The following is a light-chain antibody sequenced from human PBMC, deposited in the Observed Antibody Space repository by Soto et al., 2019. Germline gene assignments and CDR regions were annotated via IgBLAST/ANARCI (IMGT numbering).Light chain of an antibody. Sequence: EILRTQAVEGLCVSPGDRRTLSCRAAQSVGTRLAWYQHKTGQAPRLLIYSASRGATGFPARFSGSGSGTDFTLTISRLEPEDFAVYYCQQFASYPLTSGGGTKVDIK. J-gene: IGKJ4*01. CDR1: QSVGTR. V-gene: IGKV3-20*01. CDR2: SAS. CDR3: QQFASYPLT.